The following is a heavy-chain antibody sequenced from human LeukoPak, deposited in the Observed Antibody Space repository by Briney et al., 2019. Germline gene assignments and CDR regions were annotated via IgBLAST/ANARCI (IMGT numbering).Heavy chain of an antibody. Sequence: GGSLRLSCAASGFSVSNNYMSWVRQAPGKGLEWVSVIFSGGTTYYAGSVKGRFTISRDNSKNTVYLQMNSLRAEDTAVYYCARGTPYGSGSYDYWGQGTLVTVSS. V-gene: IGHV3-53*01. D-gene: IGHD3-10*01. J-gene: IGHJ4*02. CDR2: IFSGGTT. CDR3: ARGTPYGSGSYDY. CDR1: GFSVSNNY.